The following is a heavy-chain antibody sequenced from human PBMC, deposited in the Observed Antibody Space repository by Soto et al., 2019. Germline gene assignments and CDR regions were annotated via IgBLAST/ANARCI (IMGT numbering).Heavy chain of an antibody. CDR3: ARGAAGTEFDY. J-gene: IGHJ4*02. V-gene: IGHV4-31*03. D-gene: IGHD6-13*01. Sequence: SETLSLTCTVSGGSISSGGYYWSWIRQHPGKGLEWIGYIYYSGSTYYNPSLKSRVTISVDTSKNQFSLKLSSVTAADTAVYYCARGAAGTEFDYWGQGTLVTVSS. CDR2: IYYSGST. CDR1: GGSISSGGYY.